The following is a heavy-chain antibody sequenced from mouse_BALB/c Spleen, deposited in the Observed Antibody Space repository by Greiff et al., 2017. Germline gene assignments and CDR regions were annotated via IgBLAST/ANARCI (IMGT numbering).Heavy chain of an antibody. CDR3: SYYYGSSYSYFDY. J-gene: IGHJ2*01. CDR2: IDPENGDT. CDR1: GFNIKDYY. D-gene: IGHD1-1*01. V-gene: IGHV14-4*02. Sequence: VQLQQSGAELVRSGASVKLSCTASGFNIKDYYMHWVKLRPEQGLEWIGWIDPENGDTEYAPKFQGKATMTADTSSNTAYLQLSSLTSEDTAVYYCSYYYGSSYSYFDYWGQGTTLTVSS.